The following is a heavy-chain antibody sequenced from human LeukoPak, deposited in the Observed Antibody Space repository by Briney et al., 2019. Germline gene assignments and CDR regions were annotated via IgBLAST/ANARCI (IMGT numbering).Heavy chain of an antibody. V-gene: IGHV3-21*01. CDR2: ISSSSSYI. CDR1: GFTFSSYS. Sequence: GGSLRLSCAASGFTFSSYSMNWVRQAPGKGLEWVSSISSSSSYIYYADSVKGRFTISRDNSKNTVSLQMNSLRAEDTAVYYCAGDGWHGLFTYWGQEPWSPSPQ. D-gene: IGHD5-24*01. J-gene: IGHJ4*01. CDR3: AGDGWHGLFTY.